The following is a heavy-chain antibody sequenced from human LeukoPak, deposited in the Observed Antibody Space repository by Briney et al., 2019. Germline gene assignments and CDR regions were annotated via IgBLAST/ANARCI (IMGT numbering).Heavy chain of an antibody. D-gene: IGHD5-18*01. Sequence: ASVKVSCKASGYTLTGYYMHWVRQAPGQGLEWMGWINPNSGGTNYAQKFQGRVTMTRDTSISTAYMELSRLRSDDTAVYYCARGYSYGYQHFDYWGQGTLVTVSS. CDR1: GYTLTGYY. J-gene: IGHJ4*02. CDR2: INPNSGGT. CDR3: ARGYSYGYQHFDY. V-gene: IGHV1-2*02.